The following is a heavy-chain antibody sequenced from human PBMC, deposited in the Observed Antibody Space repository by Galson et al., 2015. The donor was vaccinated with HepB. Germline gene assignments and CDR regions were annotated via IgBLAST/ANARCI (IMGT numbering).Heavy chain of an antibody. D-gene: IGHD6-13*01. CDR3: ARVQIAAAWSPPFFSSMDR. J-gene: IGHJ6*02. Sequence: SVKVSCKASGYTFTSYDINWVRQATGQGLEWMGWMNPNSANTGYAQKFQGRVTMTRDTSITTAYMELSSLRSEDTAVYYCARVQIAAAWSPPFFSSMDRRGQGTTVTVSS. CDR2: MNPNSANT. V-gene: IGHV1-8*01. CDR1: GYTFTSYD.